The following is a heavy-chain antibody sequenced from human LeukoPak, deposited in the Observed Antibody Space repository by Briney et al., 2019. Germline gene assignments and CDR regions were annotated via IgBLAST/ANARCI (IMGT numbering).Heavy chain of an antibody. D-gene: IGHD4/OR15-4a*01. CDR1: GYTFTSYG. J-gene: IGHJ4*02. CDR3: ASGDYGDPPLNY. CDR2: ISAHNGNT. Sequence: ASVKVSCKASGYTFTSYGVSWVRQAPGQGLEWMGWISAHNGNTNYAQKLQGRVTMTTDTSTSTAYMELSRLRSDDTAVYYCASGDYGDPPLNYWGQGTLVTVSS. V-gene: IGHV1-18*01.